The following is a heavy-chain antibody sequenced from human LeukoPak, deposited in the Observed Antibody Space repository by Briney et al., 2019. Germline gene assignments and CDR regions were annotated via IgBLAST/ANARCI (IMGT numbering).Heavy chain of an antibody. CDR3: TKSRDGYNHGLDP. Sequence: GGSLRLSCAASGFTSSSHGMDWVRQAPGKGLEWVAVIWIDGSNKHYADTVKGRFTISRDNSKNTVYPQMDSLRAEDTAVYYCTKSRDGYNHGLDPWGQGTLVTVSS. D-gene: IGHD5-24*01. CDR1: GFTSSSHG. V-gene: IGHV3-33*06. J-gene: IGHJ5*02. CDR2: IWIDGSNK.